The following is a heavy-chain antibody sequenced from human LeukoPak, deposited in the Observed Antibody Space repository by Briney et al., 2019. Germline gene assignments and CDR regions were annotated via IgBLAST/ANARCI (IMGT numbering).Heavy chain of an antibody. CDR2: IYYSGST. D-gene: IGHD2-15*01. J-gene: IGHJ4*02. V-gene: IGHV4-39*01. CDR1: GGSISSSSYY. CDR3: ARWDCSGGSCYSGPGFDY. Sequence: SETLSLTCTVSGGSISSSSYYWGWIRQPPGKGLEWIGSIYYSGSTYYNPSLKSRVTISVDTSKNQFSLKLSSVTAADTAVYYCARWDCSGGSCYSGPGFDYWGQGTLVTVSS.